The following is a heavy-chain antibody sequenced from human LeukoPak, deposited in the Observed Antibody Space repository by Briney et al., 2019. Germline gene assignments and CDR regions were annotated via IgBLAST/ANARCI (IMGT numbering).Heavy chain of an antibody. D-gene: IGHD3-22*01. Sequence: GGSLRLSCAASGFTFSSYNMNWVRQAPGKGLEWVSHISSSGSFIYYADSVKGRFTISRDNAKNSLYLQMNSLRAEDTAVYYCAREPYYHDSSGYVSDYWGQGTLVTVSS. CDR3: AREPYYHDSSGYVSDY. V-gene: IGHV3-21*05. J-gene: IGHJ4*02. CDR1: GFTFSSYN. CDR2: ISSSGSFI.